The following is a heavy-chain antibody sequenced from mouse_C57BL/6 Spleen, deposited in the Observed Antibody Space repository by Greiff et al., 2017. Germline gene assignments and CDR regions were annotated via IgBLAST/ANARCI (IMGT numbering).Heavy chain of an antibody. J-gene: IGHJ4*01. CDR2: ISSGSSTS. CDR1: GFTFSEDG. Sequence: EVMLVESGGGLVKPGGSLKLSCAASGFTFSEDGMHWVSQAPEKGLVWVAYISSGSSTSYYADTVKGRFTISRDNAKKTLFLQMTSLRSEDTAMYYCARGDYYYCSRPLFYAMDYWGQGTSVTVSS. CDR3: ARGDYYYCSRPLFYAMDY. V-gene: IGHV5-17*01. D-gene: IGHD1-1*01.